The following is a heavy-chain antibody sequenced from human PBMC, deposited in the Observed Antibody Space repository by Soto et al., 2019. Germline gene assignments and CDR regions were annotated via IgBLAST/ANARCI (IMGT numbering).Heavy chain of an antibody. D-gene: IGHD2-15*01. CDR1: GGSISSGGYY. CDR3: ARARRVDGMDV. CDR2: IYYSGST. Sequence: QVQLQESGPGLVKPSQTLSLTCTVSGGSISSGGYYWSWIRQHPGKGLEWIGYIYYSGSTYYNPSLKRRVTISVDTSKNQVCLKLSSVTAADTAVYYCARARRVDGMDVWGQGTTVTVSS. V-gene: IGHV4-31*03. J-gene: IGHJ6*02.